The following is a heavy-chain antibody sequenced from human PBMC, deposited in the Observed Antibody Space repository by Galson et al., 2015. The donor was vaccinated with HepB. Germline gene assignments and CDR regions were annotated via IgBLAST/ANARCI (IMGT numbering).Heavy chain of an antibody. V-gene: IGHV3-23*01. CDR1: GFTFNSYA. CDR3: AKGINSYYYDSSGYCDY. CDR2: ISGSGGST. D-gene: IGHD3-22*01. Sequence: LRLSCAASGFTFNSYAMSWVRQAPGKGLEWVSAISGSGGSTYYADSVKGRFTISRDNSKNTLYLQMNSLRAEDTAVYYCAKGINSYYYDSSGYCDYWGQGTLVTVSS. J-gene: IGHJ4*02.